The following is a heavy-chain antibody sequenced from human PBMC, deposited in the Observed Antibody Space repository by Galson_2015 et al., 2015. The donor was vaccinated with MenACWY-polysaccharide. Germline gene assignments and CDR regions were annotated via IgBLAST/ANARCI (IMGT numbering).Heavy chain of an antibody. J-gene: IGHJ4*02. CDR2: TNPRDGST. CDR1: GYTFSGYY. V-gene: IGHV1-46*01. CDR3: AREAGN. Sequence: SCKASGYTFSGYYLHWVRQAPGQGPEWMGVTNPRDGSTNYAQKFQGRVTMTSDTSTSTVYMELNSLRSEDTAVYYCAREAGNWGQGTLVTVSS.